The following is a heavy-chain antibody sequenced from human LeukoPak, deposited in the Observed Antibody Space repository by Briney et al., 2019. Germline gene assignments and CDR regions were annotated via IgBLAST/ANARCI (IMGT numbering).Heavy chain of an antibody. CDR1: GYTFTGYY. J-gene: IGHJ4*02. V-gene: IGHV1-2*02. CDR2: INPNSGGT. CDR3: ARDRVLWFGEFDFDY. D-gene: IGHD3-10*01. Sequence: GASVKVSCKASGYTFTGYYMHWVRQAPGQELEWMGWINPNSGGTNYAQKFQGRVTMTRDTSISTAYMELSRLRSDDTAVYYCARDRVLWFGEFDFDYWGQGTLVTVSS.